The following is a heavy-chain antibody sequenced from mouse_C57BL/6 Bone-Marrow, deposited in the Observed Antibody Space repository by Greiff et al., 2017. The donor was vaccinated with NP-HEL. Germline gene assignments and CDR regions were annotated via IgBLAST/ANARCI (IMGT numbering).Heavy chain of an antibody. Sequence: DVQLVESGGGLVKPGGSLKLSCAASGFTFSDYGMHWVRQAPEKGLEWVAYISSGSSTIYYADTVKGRFTISRDNAKNTLFLQITSLRSEDTAMYYCARRYYYGSSYAYGGQGTLVTVSA. V-gene: IGHV5-17*01. CDR1: GFTFSDYG. CDR3: ARRYYYGSSYAY. CDR2: ISSGSSTI. D-gene: IGHD1-1*01. J-gene: IGHJ3*01.